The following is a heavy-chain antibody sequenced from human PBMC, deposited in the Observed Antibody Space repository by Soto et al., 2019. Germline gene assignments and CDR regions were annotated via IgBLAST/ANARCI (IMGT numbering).Heavy chain of an antibody. CDR2: ISAYNGNT. Sequence: QVQLVQSGAEVRKPGASVKVSCKASGYTFTSYGISWVRQAPGQGLEWMGWISAYNGNTNYAQKLQGRVTMTTDTSTSTAYMELRSLRSDDTAVYYCARVKYQMPPDNWFDPWGQGTLVTVSS. D-gene: IGHD2-2*01. CDR3: ARVKYQMPPDNWFDP. V-gene: IGHV1-18*01. CDR1: GYTFTSYG. J-gene: IGHJ5*02.